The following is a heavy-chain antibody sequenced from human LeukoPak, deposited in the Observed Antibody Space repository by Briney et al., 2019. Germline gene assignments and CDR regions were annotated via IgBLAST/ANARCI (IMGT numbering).Heavy chain of an antibody. Sequence: GGSLRLSCAASGFSFSSSWMHWVRQAPGKGLEWVAVISYDGSNKYYADSVKGRFTISRDNSKNTLYLQMNSLRAEDTAVYYCARDKMRYFDYWGQGTLVTVSS. D-gene: IGHD5-24*01. CDR2: ISYDGSNK. J-gene: IGHJ4*02. CDR3: ARDKMRYFDY. CDR1: GFSFSSSW. V-gene: IGHV3-30-3*01.